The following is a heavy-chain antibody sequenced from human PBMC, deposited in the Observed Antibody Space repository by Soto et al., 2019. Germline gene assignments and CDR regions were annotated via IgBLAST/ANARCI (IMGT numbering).Heavy chain of an antibody. CDR1: GYTFTSYY. Sequence: QVQLVQSGAEVKKPGASVKVSCKASGYTFTSYYMHWVRQAPGQGLEWMGIINHSGGSTSYAQKCQGRVTMTRDTSTSTVYMELSSLRSADTAVYYCARGPRNYYDSSGYSPSQRVGYFDYWGQGTLVTVSS. J-gene: IGHJ4*02. CDR3: ARGPRNYYDSSGYSPSQRVGYFDY. CDR2: INHSGGST. V-gene: IGHV1-46*01. D-gene: IGHD3-22*01.